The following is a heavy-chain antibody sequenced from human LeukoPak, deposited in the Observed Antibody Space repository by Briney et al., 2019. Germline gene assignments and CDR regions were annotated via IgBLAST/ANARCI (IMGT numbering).Heavy chain of an antibody. Sequence: GASVKVSCKTSGYTFSSYGISWVGQAPGQGLEWMGWTGGYNGDTNYAQKFQGRVTLTTDTSTSTAYMELMSLTSDDTAIYYCARDLSLGVGFYYMDVWGKGTTVTVTS. D-gene: IGHD2-8*01. CDR1: GYTFSSYG. V-gene: IGHV1-18*01. CDR2: TGGYNGDT. CDR3: ARDLSLGVGFYYMDV. J-gene: IGHJ6*03.